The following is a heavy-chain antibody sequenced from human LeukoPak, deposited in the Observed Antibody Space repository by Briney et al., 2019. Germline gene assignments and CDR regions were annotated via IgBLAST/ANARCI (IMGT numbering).Heavy chain of an antibody. D-gene: IGHD3-10*02. CDR1: GLTVSSY. Sequence: GGSLRLSCAASGLTVSSYMSWVRQAPGKGLEWVSVIYSGGSIYYADSVKGRFTISRDKSKNTLYLQMNSLRAEDTAVYYCAKDLHYYVALDVWGQGTAVTVSS. CDR3: AKDLHYYVALDV. J-gene: IGHJ6*01. CDR2: IYSGGSI. V-gene: IGHV3-66*01.